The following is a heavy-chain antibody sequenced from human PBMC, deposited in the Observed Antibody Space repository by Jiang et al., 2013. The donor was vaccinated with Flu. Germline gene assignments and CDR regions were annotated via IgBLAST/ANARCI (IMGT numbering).Heavy chain of an antibody. V-gene: IGHV3-21*01. CDR3: ARVDYIGGSRFFDY. Sequence: VQLVESGGGLVKPGGSLRLSCAASGFTFSSYSMNWVRQAPGKGLEWVSSISSSSSYIYYADSVKGRFTISRDNAKNSLYLQMNSLRAEDTAVYYCARVDYIGGSRFFDYWGQGTLVTVSS. CDR2: ISSSSSYI. CDR1: GFTFSSYS. J-gene: IGHJ4*02. D-gene: IGHD3-10*01.